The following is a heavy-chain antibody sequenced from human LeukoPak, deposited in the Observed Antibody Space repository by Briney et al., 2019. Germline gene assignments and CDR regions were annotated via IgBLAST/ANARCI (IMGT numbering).Heavy chain of an antibody. CDR3: ASTTFYYDSSGYYFLDY. J-gene: IGHJ4*02. Sequence: SETLSLTCTVSGDSISSYYWSWIRQPAGKGLEWIGRIYTSGSTNYNPSLKNRVTMSVDTSKNQFSLKLSSVTAADTAVYYCASTTFYYDSSGYYFLDYWGQGTLVTVSS. CDR1: GDSISSYY. V-gene: IGHV4-4*07. CDR2: IYTSGST. D-gene: IGHD3-22*01.